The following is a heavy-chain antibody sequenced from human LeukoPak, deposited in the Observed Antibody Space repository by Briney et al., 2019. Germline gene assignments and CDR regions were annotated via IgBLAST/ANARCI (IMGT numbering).Heavy chain of an antibody. J-gene: IGHJ5*02. Sequence: PGGSLRLSCAASAFTLSDYHMNWVRQAPGKGLEWLSSITTISHYIYYAGAVRGRFTISRDNAKNSLYLQMNSLRGEDTAVYYCARSGGPGTYHQLRYNWFDPWGQGTLVTVSS. V-gene: IGHV3-21*01. CDR1: AFTLSDYH. CDR2: ITTISHYI. D-gene: IGHD3-10*01. CDR3: ARSGGPGTYHQLRYNWFDP.